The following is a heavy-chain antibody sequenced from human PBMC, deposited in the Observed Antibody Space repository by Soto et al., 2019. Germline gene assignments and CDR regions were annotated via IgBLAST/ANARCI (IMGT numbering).Heavy chain of an antibody. D-gene: IGHD3-10*01. J-gene: IGHJ4*02. V-gene: IGHV4-39*01. CDR3: ATTRGLAVGGSFDY. Sequence: ETLSLTCIVSGGSITRRSPYWAWIRQPPGKGLEWVGTFYDGNTYHNPSLRSRITIAVDTSKNQFSLKLNSAAAADTAFYYCATTRGLAVGGSFDYWGQGMLVTVSS. CDR1: GGSITRRSPY. CDR2: FYDGNT.